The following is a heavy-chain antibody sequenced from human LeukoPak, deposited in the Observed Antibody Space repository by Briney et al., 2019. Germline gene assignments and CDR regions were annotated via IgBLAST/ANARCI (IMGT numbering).Heavy chain of an antibody. CDR2: INPAGSDK. CDR3: ARLTTMVTTFVY. J-gene: IGHJ4*02. V-gene: IGHV3-7*01. D-gene: IGHD5-18*01. Sequence: GGSLRLSCAASGFTIVSYWMSWVRQAPGKGLEWVASINPAGSDKFYVDSVKGRFTISRDNAENSFYLQMSSLRGEDTAVYYCARLTTMVTTFVYWGQGALVTVSS. CDR1: GFTIVSYW.